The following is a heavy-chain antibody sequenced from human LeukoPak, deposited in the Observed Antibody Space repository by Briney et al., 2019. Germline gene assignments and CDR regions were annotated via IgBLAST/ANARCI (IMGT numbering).Heavy chain of an antibody. CDR2: IKEDGSVK. V-gene: IGHV3-7*05. CDR3: ARHDGRGSYYIDD. J-gene: IGHJ4*02. CDR1: GLTFSKYW. Sequence: GGSLRPSCEASGLTFSKYWMTWVRQAPGKGLAWVASIKEDGSVKEYVDSVKGRFSISRENAKNSVSLQMNSLRAEDTAVYFCARHDGRGSYYIDDWGQGTLVTVSS. D-gene: IGHD1-26*01.